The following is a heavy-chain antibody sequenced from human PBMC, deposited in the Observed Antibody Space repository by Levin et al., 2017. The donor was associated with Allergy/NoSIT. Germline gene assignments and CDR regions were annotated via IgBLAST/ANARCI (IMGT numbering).Heavy chain of an antibody. Sequence: SETLSLTCTVSGGSISGGGYHWTWIRQHPEKGLEWIGYIYYSGSTFYNPSLKSRLMISVDTSKNQFSLNVSSVTAADTAVYYCAREDGSKFDFWGQGALVTVAS. J-gene: IGHJ4*02. CDR3: AREDGSKFDF. CDR1: GGSISGGGYH. V-gene: IGHV4-31*03. CDR2: IYYSGST. D-gene: IGHD2-2*03.